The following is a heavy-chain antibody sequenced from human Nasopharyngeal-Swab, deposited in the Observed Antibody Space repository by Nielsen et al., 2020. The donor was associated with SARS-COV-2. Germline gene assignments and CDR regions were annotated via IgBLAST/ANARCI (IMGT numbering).Heavy chain of an antibody. CDR2: ISTQTGYT. Sequence: GSVKVSCRGSGYTFHSFDVTWVRQAPGQGLEWMGWISTQTGYTNYAQRFQGRVTMTTDTSATTAYMELRSLRFDDAAVYCFARGRGPTDYWGQGTLVTVSS. J-gene: IGHJ4*02. CDR3: ARGRGPTDY. CDR1: GYTFHSFD. D-gene: IGHD4-17*01. V-gene: IGHV1-18*01.